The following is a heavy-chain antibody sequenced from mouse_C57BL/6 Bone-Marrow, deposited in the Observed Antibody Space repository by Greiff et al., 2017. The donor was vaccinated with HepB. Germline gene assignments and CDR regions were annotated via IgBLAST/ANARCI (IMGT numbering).Heavy chain of an antibody. CDR3: ARDRYDGYYWFAY. V-gene: IGHV5-4*01. CDR2: ISDGGSYT. J-gene: IGHJ3*01. Sequence: EVQLVESGGGLVKPGGSLKLSCAASGFTFSSYAMSWVRQTPEKRLEWVATISDGGSYTYYPDNVKGRFTVSRDNAKNNLYLQMSHLKSEDTAMYYGARDRYDGYYWFAYWGQGTLVTVSA. D-gene: IGHD2-3*01. CDR1: GFTFSSYA.